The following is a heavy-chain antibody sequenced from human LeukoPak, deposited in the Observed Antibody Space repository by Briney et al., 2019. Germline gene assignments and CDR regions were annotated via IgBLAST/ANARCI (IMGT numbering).Heavy chain of an antibody. J-gene: IGHJ6*04. V-gene: IGHV6-1*01. CDR2: TYYRSKWYN. D-gene: IGHD1-26*01. CDR1: GDSVSSNSAA. Sequence: SQTLSLTCAISGDSVSSNSAAWNWIRQSPSRGLEWLGRTYYRSKWYNDYAVSVKSRITINPDTSKNQFSLQLNSMTPEDTAVYYFARDLWEAGFVYYYYRMDVGRKGTAHSVSS. CDR3: ARDLWEAGFVYYYYRMDV.